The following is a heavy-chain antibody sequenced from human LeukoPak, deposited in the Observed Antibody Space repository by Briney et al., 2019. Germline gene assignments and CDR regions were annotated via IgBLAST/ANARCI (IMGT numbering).Heavy chain of an antibody. Sequence: GGSLRLSCAASGFSFSSYAMSWVRQAPGKGLEWVSGIGGSGGSTYYADSVKGRFTISRDNSKNTLYLQMNSLRAEDTAVYYCAKDHDYSNYNPLLGGMDVWGQGTTVTVSS. D-gene: IGHD4-11*01. CDR3: AKDHDYSNYNPLLGGMDV. CDR1: GFSFSSYA. J-gene: IGHJ6*02. V-gene: IGHV3-23*01. CDR2: IGGSGGST.